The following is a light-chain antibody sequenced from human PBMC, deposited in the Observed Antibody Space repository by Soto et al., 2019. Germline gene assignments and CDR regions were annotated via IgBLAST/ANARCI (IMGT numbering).Light chain of an antibody. Sequence: QSALTQPRSVSGSPGQSVTISCTGTSSDVGGSDYVSWYQQHPGKAPKLVIFDVSKRPSGVPDRFSGSKSGNTASLTISGLQAEDEADYYCCSYTDIATDVFGTETKLTVL. V-gene: IGLV2-11*01. CDR2: DVS. J-gene: IGLJ1*01. CDR1: SSDVGGSDY. CDR3: CSYTDIATDV.